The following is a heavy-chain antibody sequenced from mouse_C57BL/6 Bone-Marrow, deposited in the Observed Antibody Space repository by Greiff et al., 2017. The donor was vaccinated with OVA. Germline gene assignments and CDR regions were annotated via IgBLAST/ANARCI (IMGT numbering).Heavy chain of an antibody. V-gene: IGHV1-4*01. CDR1: GYTFTSYT. CDR2: INPSSGYT. CDR3: ASPYYYGSRPHY. D-gene: IGHD1-1*01. Sequence: QVQLQQSGAELARPGASVKMSCKASGYTFTSYTMHWVKQRPGQGLEWIGYINPSSGYTKYNQKFKDKATLTADKSSSTAYMQLSSLTSEDSAVYYGASPYYYGSRPHYWGQGTTLTVSS. J-gene: IGHJ2*01.